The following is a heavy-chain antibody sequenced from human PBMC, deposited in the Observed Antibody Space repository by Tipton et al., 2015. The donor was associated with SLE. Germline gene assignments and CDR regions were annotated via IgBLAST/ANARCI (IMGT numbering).Heavy chain of an antibody. Sequence: QLVQSGAEVKEPGASVKVSCKASGYTFSTYGITWVRQAPGQGLEWMGWISAYNGNTNFAQKFQGRVSMTTNTSTTTAYMELRSLRSDDTAVYYCARGLTPMSGDFDSWGQGTLVTVS. CDR3: ARGLTPMSGDFDS. D-gene: IGHD2-21*02. CDR2: ISAYNGNT. J-gene: IGHJ4*02. V-gene: IGHV1-18*01. CDR1: GYTFSTYG.